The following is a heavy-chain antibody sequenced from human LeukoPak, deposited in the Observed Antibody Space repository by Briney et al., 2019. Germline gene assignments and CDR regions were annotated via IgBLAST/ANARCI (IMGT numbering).Heavy chain of an antibody. CDR1: GYSFTSYW. Sequence: GESLKISCKGSGYSFTSYWIGWVRQMPGKGLEWMGIIYPGDSDTRYSPSFQGQVTISADKSISTAYLQWSSLKASDTAMYYCARHRGYYYGSGSYYNDEAFDIWGQGTMVTVSS. D-gene: IGHD3-10*01. J-gene: IGHJ3*02. CDR2: IYPGDSDT. CDR3: ARHRGYYYGSGSYYNDEAFDI. V-gene: IGHV5-51*01.